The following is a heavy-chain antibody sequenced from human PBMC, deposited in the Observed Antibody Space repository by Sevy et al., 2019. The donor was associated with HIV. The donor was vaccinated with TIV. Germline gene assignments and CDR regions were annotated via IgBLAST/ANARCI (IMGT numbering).Heavy chain of an antibody. J-gene: IGHJ3*02. V-gene: IGHV3-30*02. CDR3: AKDLTDYGDYVAFDI. Sequence: GGSLRLSCAASGFTFSSYGMHWVRQAPGKGLEWVAFIRYDGSNKYYADSVKGRFTISRDNSKNTLYLQMNSLRAEDTAVYYCAKDLTDYGDYVAFDIWGQGTMVTASS. CDR2: IRYDGSNK. CDR1: GFTFSSYG. D-gene: IGHD4-17*01.